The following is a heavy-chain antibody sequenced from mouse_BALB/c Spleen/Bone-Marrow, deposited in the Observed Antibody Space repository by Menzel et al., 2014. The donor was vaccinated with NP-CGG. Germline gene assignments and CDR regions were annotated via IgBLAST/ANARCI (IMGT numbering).Heavy chain of an antibody. J-gene: IGHJ3*01. V-gene: IGHV5-9-2*01. CDR3: ARHAYYDQTEVSFVY. Sequence: EVHLVESGGGLVKSGGSLKLSCAASGFTFSNYGMSWVRQTPEKRLEWVATISGGGSYTFCSDSVKGRFTISRDNAKNNLYLQLSSLRSEDTALYYCARHAYYDQTEVSFVYWGQGTLVSVSA. CDR1: GFTFSNYG. CDR2: ISGGGSYT. D-gene: IGHD2-4*01.